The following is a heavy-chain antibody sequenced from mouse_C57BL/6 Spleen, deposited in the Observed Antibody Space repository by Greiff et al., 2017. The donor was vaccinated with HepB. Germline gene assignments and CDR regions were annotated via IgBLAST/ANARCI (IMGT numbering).Heavy chain of an antibody. CDR3: ARDSYGSSYRYYFDY. V-gene: IGHV5-4*01. CDR1: GFTFSSYA. CDR2: ISDGGSYT. D-gene: IGHD1-1*01. J-gene: IGHJ2*01. Sequence: DVMLVESGGGLVKPGGSLKLSCAASGFTFSSYAMSWVRQTPEKRLEWVATISDGGSYTYYPDNVKGRFTISRDNAKNNLYLQMSHLKSEDTAMYYCARDSYGSSYRYYFDYWGQGTTLTVSS.